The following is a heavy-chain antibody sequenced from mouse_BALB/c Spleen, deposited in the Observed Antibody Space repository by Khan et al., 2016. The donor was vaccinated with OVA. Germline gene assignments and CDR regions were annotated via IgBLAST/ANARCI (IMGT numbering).Heavy chain of an antibody. J-gene: IGHJ4*01. CDR1: GYTFTTAG. CDR2: INTHSGVP. D-gene: IGHD2-14*01. CDR3: ARGGAAYYRNDGGAMEY. Sequence: QIQLVQFGPELKKPGETVRISCKASGYTFTTAGMQWVQKMPGKGLKWIGWINTHSGVPKYAEDFKGRFAFSLDTSASTAYLQITNLKNEDTATYFCARGGAAYYRNDGGAMEYWGQGTSVTVSS. V-gene: IGHV9-4*02.